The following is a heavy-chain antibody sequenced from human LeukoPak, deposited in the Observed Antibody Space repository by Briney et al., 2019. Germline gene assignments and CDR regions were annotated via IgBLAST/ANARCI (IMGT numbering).Heavy chain of an antibody. J-gene: IGHJ4*02. D-gene: IGHD2-2*01. CDR2: LSASGYNT. Sequence: GGSLRLSCAASGFTFSSHALSWVRQAPGKGLEWVSPLSASGYNTYYADSVKGRFTISRDNSKNTVYLQMNSLRAEDTAVYYCAKDPYGTRYFDFWGQGTLVTVSS. CDR3: AKDPYGTRYFDF. CDR1: GFTFSSHA. V-gene: IGHV3-23*01.